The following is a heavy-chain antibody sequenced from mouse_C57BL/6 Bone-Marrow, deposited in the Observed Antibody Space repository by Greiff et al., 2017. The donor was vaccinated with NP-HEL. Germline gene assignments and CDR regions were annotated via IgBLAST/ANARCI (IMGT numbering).Heavy chain of an antibody. J-gene: IGHJ3*01. CDR2: IWSGGST. Sequence: QVQLQQSGPGLVQPSQSLSITCTVSGFSLTSYSVHWVRPSPGKGLEWLGVIWSGGSTDYNAAFISRLSISKDNSKSQVFFKMNSLQADDTAIYYCARGRITTVVAPFAYWGQGTLVTVSA. D-gene: IGHD1-1*01. CDR3: ARGRITTVVAPFAY. CDR1: GFSLTSYS. V-gene: IGHV2-2*01.